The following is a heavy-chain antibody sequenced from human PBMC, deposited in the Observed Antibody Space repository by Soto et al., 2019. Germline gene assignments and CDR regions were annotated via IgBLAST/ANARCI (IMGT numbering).Heavy chain of an antibody. V-gene: IGHV3-23*01. CDR2: ISGSGGST. Sequence: GGSLRLSCAASGFTFSSYAMSWVRQAPGKGLEWVSAISGSGGSTYYADSVKGRFTISRDNSKNTLYLQMNSLRAEDTAVYYCGKNMRFGGVSYYFDYGGQGTLVTVSS. J-gene: IGHJ4*02. CDR3: GKNMRFGGVSYYFDY. D-gene: IGHD3-16*01. CDR1: GFTFSSYA.